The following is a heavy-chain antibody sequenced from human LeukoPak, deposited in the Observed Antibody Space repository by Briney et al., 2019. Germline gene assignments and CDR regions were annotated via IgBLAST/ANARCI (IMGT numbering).Heavy chain of an antibody. Sequence: KPSETLSLTCTVSGGSINNYYWTWIRQPAGKGLEWIGRIYTSGTTNYNPSLKSRVTMSVDTSKNQFSLKLSSVTAADTAVYYCARDDPHHIVGASFDSWGQGTLVTVSS. CDR3: ARDDPHHIVGASFDS. CDR2: IYTSGTT. J-gene: IGHJ4*02. CDR1: GGSINNYY. V-gene: IGHV4-4*07. D-gene: IGHD1-26*01.